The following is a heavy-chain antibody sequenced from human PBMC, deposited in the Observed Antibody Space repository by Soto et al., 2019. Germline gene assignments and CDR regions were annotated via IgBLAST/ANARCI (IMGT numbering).Heavy chain of an antibody. D-gene: IGHD2-15*01. J-gene: IGHJ3*02. CDR2: IIPIFGTA. V-gene: IGHV1-69*13. Sequence: SVKVSCKAPGYTFTGYYMHWVRQAPGQGLEWMGGIIPIFGTANYAQKFQGRVTITADESTSTAYMELSSLRSEDTAVYYCARVGYCSGGSCSYAFDIWGQGTMVTVSS. CDR3: ARVGYCSGGSCSYAFDI. CDR1: GYTFTGYY.